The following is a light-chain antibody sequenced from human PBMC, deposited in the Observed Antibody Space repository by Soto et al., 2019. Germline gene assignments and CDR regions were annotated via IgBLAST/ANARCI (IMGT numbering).Light chain of an antibody. V-gene: IGLV2-14*01. CDR3: SSFTDTSNLYV. J-gene: IGLJ1*01. CDR1: SSDVGRSIY. CDR2: EVS. Sequence: QSVLTHPASVSGSPGQSITISCIGTSSDVGRSIYVPWYQQHPGKAPKLMISEVSNRPSGVSNRFSGSKSGNTASLTISGLQAEDEADDYCSSFTDTSNLYVFGNGTKVTVL.